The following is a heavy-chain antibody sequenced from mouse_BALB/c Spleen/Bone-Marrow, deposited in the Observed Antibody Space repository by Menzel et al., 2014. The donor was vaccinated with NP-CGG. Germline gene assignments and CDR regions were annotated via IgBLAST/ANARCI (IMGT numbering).Heavy chain of an antibody. Sequence: QVQLQQSGAELVKPGASVKLSCKASGYTFTCYYMCWVKQRPGQGLEWIGEINPSNGGTNFNEKFKSKATLTVDKSSSTAYMSLSSLTSEDSAVYYCTRSRRAMDHWGQGTSVTVSS. J-gene: IGHJ4*01. CDR3: TRSRRAMDH. CDR1: GYTFTCYY. V-gene: IGHV1S81*02. CDR2: INPSNGGT.